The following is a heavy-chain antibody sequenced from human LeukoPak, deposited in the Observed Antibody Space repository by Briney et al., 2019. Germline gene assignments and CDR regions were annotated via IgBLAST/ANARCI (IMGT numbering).Heavy chain of an antibody. Sequence: GGSLRLSCAASGFTFSSYWMSWVRQAPGKGLEWVANIKQDGSEKYYVDSVKGRFTISRDNAKNSLYLQMNSLRAEDTAVYYCARDVVLRGVVFYCYGMDVWGQGTTVTVSS. CDR3: ARDVVLRGVVFYCYGMDV. CDR1: GFTFSSYW. D-gene: IGHD2-8*02. V-gene: IGHV3-7*01. J-gene: IGHJ6*02. CDR2: IKQDGSEK.